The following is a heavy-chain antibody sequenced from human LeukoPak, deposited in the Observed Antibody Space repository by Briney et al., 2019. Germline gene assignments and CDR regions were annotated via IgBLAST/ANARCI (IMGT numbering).Heavy chain of an antibody. V-gene: IGHV1-18*01. D-gene: IGHD2-15*01. Sequence: GASVKVSCKASGDTFTNFGISWVRQAPGQGLEWMGWISAYNGDTNFAQKFQGRVTMTTDTSTSTAYMELGSLRSDGTAVYYCATTPSYYYYDLDVWGQGTTVTVSS. J-gene: IGHJ6*02. CDR3: ATTPSYYYYDLDV. CDR1: GDTFTNFG. CDR2: ISAYNGDT.